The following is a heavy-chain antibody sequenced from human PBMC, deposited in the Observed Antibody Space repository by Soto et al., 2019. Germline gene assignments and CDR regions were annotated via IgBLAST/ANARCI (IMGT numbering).Heavy chain of an antibody. CDR1: GGTFSSYA. CDR2: IIPIFGTA. CDR3: ARDLKRVYGSGSYPGYGMDV. Sequence: QVQLVQSGAEVKKPGSSVKVSCKASGGTFSSYAISWVRQAPGQGLEWMGGIIPIFGTANYAQKFQGRVTITADESTSTAYRELSSLRSEDTAVYYCARDLKRVYGSGSYPGYGMDVWGQGTTVTVSS. D-gene: IGHD3-10*01. V-gene: IGHV1-69*01. J-gene: IGHJ6*02.